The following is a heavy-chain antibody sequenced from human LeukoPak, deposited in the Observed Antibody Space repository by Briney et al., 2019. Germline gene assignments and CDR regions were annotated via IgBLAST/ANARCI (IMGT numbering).Heavy chain of an antibody. CDR1: GFTVSSNY. Sequence: GGSLRLSCAASGFTVSSNYMSWVRQAPGKGLEWVSAIYSGGSTYYADSVKGRFTISRDTSKNTLYLQMNSLRGEDTAVYYCARNGYTSGWYRNWGQGTLVTVSS. CDR2: IYSGGST. J-gene: IGHJ4*02. D-gene: IGHD6-19*01. CDR3: ARNGYTSGWYRN. V-gene: IGHV3-53*01.